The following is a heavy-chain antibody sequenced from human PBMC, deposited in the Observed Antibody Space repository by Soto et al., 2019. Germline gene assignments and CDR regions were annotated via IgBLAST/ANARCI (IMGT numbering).Heavy chain of an antibody. CDR3: ARTHYYDSSGYPD. Sequence: GGSLRLSCAASGFTFSSYAMHWVRQAPGKGLEWVAVISYDGSNKYYADSVKGRFTISRDNSKNTLYLQMNSLRAEDTAVYYCARTHYYDSSGYPDWGQGTLVTVSS. D-gene: IGHD3-22*01. V-gene: IGHV3-30-3*01. CDR2: ISYDGSNK. J-gene: IGHJ4*02. CDR1: GFTFSSYA.